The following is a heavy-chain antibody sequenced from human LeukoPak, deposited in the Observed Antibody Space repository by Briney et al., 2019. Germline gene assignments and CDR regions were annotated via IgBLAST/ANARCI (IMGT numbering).Heavy chain of an antibody. J-gene: IGHJ4*02. CDR1: GFTFSSHG. CDR2: IWYDGSKK. V-gene: IGHV3-33*06. Sequence: PGRSLRLSCAASGFTFSSHGMHWVRQAPGKGLEWVAAIWYDGSKKYYADSVKGRFSISRDNSKNMMFVKMNSLRAEDTDIYYCAKGLYHYYGSGSYTLDYWGQGTQVTVSS. D-gene: IGHD3-10*01. CDR3: AKGLYHYYGSGSYTLDY.